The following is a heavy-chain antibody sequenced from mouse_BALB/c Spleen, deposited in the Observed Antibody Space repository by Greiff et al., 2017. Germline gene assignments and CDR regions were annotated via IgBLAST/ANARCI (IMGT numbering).Heavy chain of an antibody. CDR2: ISYSGST. V-gene: IGHV3-2*02. Sequence: DVQLVESGPGLVKPSQSLSLTCTVTGYSITSDYAWNWIRQFPGNKLEWMGYISYSGSTSYNPSLKSRISITRDTSKNQFFLQLNSVTTEDTATYYCARAKLLRPWFAYWGQGTLVTVSA. CDR1: GYSITSDYA. J-gene: IGHJ3*01. CDR3: ARAKLLRPWFAY. D-gene: IGHD1-2*01.